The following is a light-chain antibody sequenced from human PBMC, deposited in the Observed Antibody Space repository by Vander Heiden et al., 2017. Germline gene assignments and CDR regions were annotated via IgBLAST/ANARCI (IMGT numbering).Light chain of an antibody. CDR3: QQYDNLPIT. V-gene: IGKV1-33*01. CDR1: QDISNY. J-gene: IGKJ5*01. Sequence: DIQMTQSPSSLSASVGDRVTITCQASQDISNYLNWYQQKPGKAPKLLIYDASKLETGVPSRFSGSGSGTDFTFTISSLQPEDIATYYCQQYDNLPITVGQGTRLEIK. CDR2: DAS.